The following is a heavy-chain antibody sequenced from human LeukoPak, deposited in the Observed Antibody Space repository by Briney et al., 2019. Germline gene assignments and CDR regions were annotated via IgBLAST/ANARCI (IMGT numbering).Heavy chain of an antibody. CDR2: IYYGGST. CDR1: GGSISSYY. J-gene: IGHJ5*02. Sequence: SSETLSLTCTVSGGSISSYYWSWIRQPPGKGLEWIGYIYYGGSTNYNPSLKSRVTISVDTSKNQFSLKLSSVTAADTAVYYCARGYGSGSYLNHWGQGTLVTVSS. CDR3: ARGYGSGSYLNH. V-gene: IGHV4-59*01. D-gene: IGHD3-10*01.